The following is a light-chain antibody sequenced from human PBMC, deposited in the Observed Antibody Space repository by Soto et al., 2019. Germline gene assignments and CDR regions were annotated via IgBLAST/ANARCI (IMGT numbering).Light chain of an antibody. J-gene: IGKJ5*01. V-gene: IGKV3-11*01. CDR2: DAS. Sequence: EIVLTQSPATLSLSPGDTATLSCRASQSVSGFLVWFQQKPGRTPRLLIYDASNRATGIPARFSGSGSETDFTLTISSLEPEDSAVYCCQQRTSWPLTFGQGTRLEI. CDR1: QSVSGF. CDR3: QQRTSWPLT.